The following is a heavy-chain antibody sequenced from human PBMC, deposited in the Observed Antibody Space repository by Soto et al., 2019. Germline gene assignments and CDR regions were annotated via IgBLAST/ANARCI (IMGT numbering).Heavy chain of an antibody. CDR2: FNAGNGDT. Sequence: QVQLVQSGAEVKEPGASVKVSCKASGYTFTAYALPWVCQAPGHRLEWMGWFNAGNGDTKYSQKFQDRVTITRDTSASTVYMEMSSLRSEDTTVYYCVRDVSSSIDCWGQGTLVTVSS. D-gene: IGHD6-6*01. CDR1: GYTFTAYA. CDR3: VRDVSSSIDC. V-gene: IGHV1-3*01. J-gene: IGHJ4*02.